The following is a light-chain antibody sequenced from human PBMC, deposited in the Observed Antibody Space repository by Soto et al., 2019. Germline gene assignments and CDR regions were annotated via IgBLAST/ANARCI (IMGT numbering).Light chain of an antibody. Sequence: SYELTQPPSVSVAPGKTARITCGGSDIGGKTVHWFQQKPGQAPVVVLYYDRHRPSGIPDRFSGSNSGNTATLTISRVEAGDEADYYCHVWDSTSDHVVFGGGTKVTVL. J-gene: IGLJ3*02. V-gene: IGLV3-21*04. CDR3: HVWDSTSDHVV. CDR2: YDR. CDR1: DIGGKT.